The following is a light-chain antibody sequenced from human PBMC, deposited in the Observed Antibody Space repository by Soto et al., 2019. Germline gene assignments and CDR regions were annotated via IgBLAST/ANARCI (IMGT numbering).Light chain of an antibody. J-gene: IGLJ1*01. CDR1: SSDSTYYYF. CDR3: SSYTSGNQF. Sequence: LTQPGAESGSRWPTITFSYTGTSSDSTYYYFVSWYQQHPGKAPKLLIYEVNNRPSGVSHRFSGSKSGNMASLTISGFQAEDESDYYCSSYTSGNQFFGTGTKVT. CDR2: EVN. V-gene: IGLV2-14*01.